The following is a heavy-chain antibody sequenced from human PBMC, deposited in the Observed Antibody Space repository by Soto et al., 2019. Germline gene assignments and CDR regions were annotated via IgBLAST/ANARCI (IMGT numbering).Heavy chain of an antibody. Sequence: EVQLVESGGGLVKPGGSLRLSCAASGFTFSSYRMNWVRQAPGKGLEWVSSISSSSSYIYYADSVKGRFTISRDNANNSLDLQMNSQRADDTAVYYCASDSSGYDSGSDPRGQGTLVTVSS. CDR3: ASDSSGYDSGSDP. CDR2: ISSSSSYI. D-gene: IGHD5-12*01. J-gene: IGHJ5*02. CDR1: GFTFSSYR. V-gene: IGHV3-21*01.